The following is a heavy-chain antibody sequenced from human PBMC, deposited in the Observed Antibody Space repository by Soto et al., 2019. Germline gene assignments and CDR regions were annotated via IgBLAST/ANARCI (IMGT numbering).Heavy chain of an antibody. D-gene: IGHD3-16*01. CDR2: ISAYNGNT. CDR1: GYTFTSYG. CDR3: ARWGFRKILGTPYYYGMDV. V-gene: IGHV1-18*04. Sequence: GASVKVSCKASGYTFTSYGISWVRQAPGQGLEWMGWISAYNGNTNYAQKLQGRVTMTTDTSTSTAYMELRSLRSDDTAVYYCARWGFRKILGTPYYYGMDVWGQGTTVTVSS. J-gene: IGHJ6*02.